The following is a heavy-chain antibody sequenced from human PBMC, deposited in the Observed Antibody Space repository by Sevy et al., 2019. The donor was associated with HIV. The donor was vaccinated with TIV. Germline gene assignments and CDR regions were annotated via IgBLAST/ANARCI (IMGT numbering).Heavy chain of an antibody. CDR1: DGSISTGDYY. CDR2: IYHSGST. CDR3: ARDYFGSGTYYKHHYGMDV. D-gene: IGHD3-10*01. V-gene: IGHV4-30-4*01. J-gene: IGHJ6*02. Sequence: SETLSLTCTDSDGSISTGDYYWSWIRQSPGKGLEWIGYIYHSGSTYYNPSLKSRVTISLDTSKNQFSLKLTSVTAADTAVYYCARDYFGSGTYYKHHYGMDVWGRWTTVTVSS.